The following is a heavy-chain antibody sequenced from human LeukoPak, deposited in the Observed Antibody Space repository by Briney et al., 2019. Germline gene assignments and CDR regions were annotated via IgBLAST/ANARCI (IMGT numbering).Heavy chain of an antibody. CDR2: INHSGST. V-gene: IGHV4-34*01. D-gene: IGHD2-2*01. J-gene: IGHJ5*02. CDR3: AKVVPAAIPNWFDP. Sequence: PSETLSLTCAVYGGSFSGYYWSWIRQPPGKGLEWIGEINHSGSTNYNPSLKSRVTISVDTSKNQFSLKLSSVTAADTAVCYCAKVVPAAIPNWFDPWGQGTLVTVSS. CDR1: GGSFSGYY.